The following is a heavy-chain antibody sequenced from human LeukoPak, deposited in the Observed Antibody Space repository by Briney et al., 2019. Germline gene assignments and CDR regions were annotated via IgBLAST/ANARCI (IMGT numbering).Heavy chain of an antibody. V-gene: IGHV4-59*08. CDR2: ISDIGSI. CDR1: GGSISDYY. Sequence: SETLSLTCTVSGGSISDYYWSWVRQPPGKGLEWIAYISDIGSINYNPSLKSRVTISLDTSKNQFSLKLSSVTAADTAVYYCAGHHPRNTVDFWGQGTLVTVSS. CDR3: AGHHPRNTVDF. D-gene: IGHD2/OR15-2a*01. J-gene: IGHJ4*02.